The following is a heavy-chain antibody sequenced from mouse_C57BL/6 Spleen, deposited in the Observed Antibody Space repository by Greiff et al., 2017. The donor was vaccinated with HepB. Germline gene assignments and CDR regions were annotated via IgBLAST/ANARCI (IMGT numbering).Heavy chain of an antibody. D-gene: IGHD2-1*01. V-gene: IGHV1-80*01. CDR1: GYAFSSYW. Sequence: VQLQESGAELVKPGASVKISCKASGYAFSSYWMNWVKQRPGKGLEWIGQIYPGDGDTNYNGKFKGKATLTADKSSSTAYMQLSSLTAEDSAVYCLESSGGNYGGGYWGQGTTLTVSS. CDR2: IYPGDGDT. J-gene: IGHJ2*01. CDR3: ESSGGNYGGGY.